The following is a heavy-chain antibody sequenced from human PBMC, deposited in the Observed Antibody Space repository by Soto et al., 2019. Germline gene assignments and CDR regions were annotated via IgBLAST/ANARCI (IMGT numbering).Heavy chain of an antibody. V-gene: IGHV3-48*02. Sequence: EVQLVESGGGVVQPGGSLRLACAAYGFTFSRYSMNWFRQAPGKGTEWGSYISSSSITIYYTDLVKGRFTISRDNAKNSLYRQMNSLRDEDTAVYYCATKGAGDCSGGSCSFFDYWVQGTLVTVSS. J-gene: IGHJ4*02. CDR2: ISSSSITI. CDR3: ATKGAGDCSGGSCSFFDY. CDR1: GFTFSRYS. D-gene: IGHD2-15*01.